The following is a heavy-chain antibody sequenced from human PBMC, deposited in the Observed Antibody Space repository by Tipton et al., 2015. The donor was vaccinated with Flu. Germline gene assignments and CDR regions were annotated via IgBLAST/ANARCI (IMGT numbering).Heavy chain of an antibody. D-gene: IGHD2-2*01. Sequence: QLVQSGGGLIQPGGSLKLSCAISGFDLRANYVCWVRQAPGKGLEWISLIHHHGNTYYADSVKGRFTISRDNAKNSLYLHMNTLRAGDTAFYFCATVQWDIVVVPGAVPSCYFDHWGQGTLVTVSS. V-gene: IGHV3-53*01. J-gene: IGHJ4*02. CDR3: ATVQWDIVVVPGAVPSCYFDH. CDR1: GFDLRANY. CDR2: IHHHGNT.